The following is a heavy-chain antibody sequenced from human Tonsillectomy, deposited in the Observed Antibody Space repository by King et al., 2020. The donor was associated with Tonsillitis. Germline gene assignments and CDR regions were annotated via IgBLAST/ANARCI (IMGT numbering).Heavy chain of an antibody. CDR2: IGSTSTAI. CDR1: GFTFSDYS. CDR3: ARAAPHYYGMDV. Sequence: DVQLVESGGGLVQPGGSLRLSCAASGFTFSDYSMNWVRQAPGQGLEWISYIGSTSTAIYYADSVKGRFTISRDNTKNSLFLQMNTLRAEDTAVYYCARAAPHYYGMDVWGQGTTITVSS. J-gene: IGHJ6*02. V-gene: IGHV3-48*04.